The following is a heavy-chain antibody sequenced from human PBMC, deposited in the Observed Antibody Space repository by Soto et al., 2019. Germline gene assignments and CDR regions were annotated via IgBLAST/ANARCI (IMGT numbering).Heavy chain of an antibody. CDR2: ISTHNGNT. CDR1: VFTSSG. Sequence: QDQLVQSGAAVKKPGASVKVSCKASVFTSSGISWVRQAPGQRLEWMGGISTHNGNTIYAQKFQGRVIMTLDTSTTTVYMELRSLRPDDTAVYLCAREGILGLFDAYDLWGQGTMVTVSS. V-gene: IGHV1-18*04. CDR3: AREGILGLFDAYDL. J-gene: IGHJ3*01. D-gene: IGHD3-3*01.